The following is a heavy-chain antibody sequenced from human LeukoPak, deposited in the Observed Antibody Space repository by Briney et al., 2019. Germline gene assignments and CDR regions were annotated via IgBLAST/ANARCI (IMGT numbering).Heavy chain of an antibody. CDR1: GYTFTGYY. CDR3: AGSGSSGWYVSDY. J-gene: IGHJ4*02. CDR2: INPNSGGT. D-gene: IGHD6-19*01. Sequence: ASVKVSCKASGYTFTGYYMHWVRQAPGQGLEWMGWINPNSGGTNYAQKFQGRVTMTRDTSISTAYMELSRLRSDDTAVYYCAGSGSSGWYVSDYWGQGTLVTVSS. V-gene: IGHV1-2*02.